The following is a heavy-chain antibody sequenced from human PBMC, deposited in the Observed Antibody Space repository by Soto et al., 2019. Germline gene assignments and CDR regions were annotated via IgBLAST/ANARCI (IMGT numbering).Heavy chain of an antibody. CDR3: AAVIPHTPYNSPHYFDH. CDR2: IIPLFATS. D-gene: IGHD1-20*01. Sequence: SGKVSCKASGGTFRNYAITRVRQAPGQGLEWMGGIIPLFATSNYAQKFLGRLTFTADESTGTAYMELSSLRSEDTAVYYCAAVIPHTPYNSPHYFDHWGQGTLVTVSS. V-gene: IGHV1-69*13. CDR1: GGTFRNYA. J-gene: IGHJ4*02.